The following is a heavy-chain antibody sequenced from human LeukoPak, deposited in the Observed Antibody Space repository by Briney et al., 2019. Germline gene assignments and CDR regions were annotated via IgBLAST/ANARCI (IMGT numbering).Heavy chain of an antibody. V-gene: IGHV4-39*07. CDR1: GGSISSSSYY. J-gene: IGHJ4*02. CDR2: IYYSGST. CDR3: AREYGLYFDY. D-gene: IGHD3-10*01. Sequence: PSETLSLTCTVSGGSISSSSYYWGWIRQPPGKGLEWIGSIYYSGSTYYNPSLKSRVTISVDTSKNQFSLKLSSVTAADTAVYYCAREYGLYFDYWGQGTLVTVSS.